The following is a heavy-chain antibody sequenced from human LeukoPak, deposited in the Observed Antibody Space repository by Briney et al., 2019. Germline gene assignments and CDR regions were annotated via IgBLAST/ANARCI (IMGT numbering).Heavy chain of an antibody. V-gene: IGHV3-53*01. CDR3: ARDFSGVDYFDY. CDR2: IYSGGST. J-gene: IGHJ4*02. Sequence: GGSLRLSCAVSGFAVSSNYVTWVRQAPGKGLEWVSVIYSGGSTYYADSVKGRFTISRDNSENTVYLQMSSLRAEDTAVYYCARDFSGVDYFDYWGQGTLVTVSS. D-gene: IGHD3-10*01. CDR1: GFAVSSNY.